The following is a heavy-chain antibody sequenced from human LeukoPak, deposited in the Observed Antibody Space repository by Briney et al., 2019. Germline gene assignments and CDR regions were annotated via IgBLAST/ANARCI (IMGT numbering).Heavy chain of an antibody. CDR3: ARDALTGSYAQPDC. CDR1: GFTFRSYA. D-gene: IGHD1-26*01. J-gene: IGHJ4*02. Sequence: GGSLRLSCAASGFTFRSYAMSWVRQAPGKGLEWVSTLSYSGGNTYYADSVKGRFTISRDNSKNTLYLQMNSLRAEDTAVYYCARDALTGSYAQPDCWGQGTLVTVSS. V-gene: IGHV3-23*01. CDR2: LSYSGGNT.